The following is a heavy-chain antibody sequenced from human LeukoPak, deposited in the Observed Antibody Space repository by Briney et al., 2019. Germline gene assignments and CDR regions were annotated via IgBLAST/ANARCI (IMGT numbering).Heavy chain of an antibody. Sequence: GGSLRLSCAASGFTFSNYAMSWVRQAPGKGLEWVSVINDSGGSTYYADSVKGRFTISRDNSKNTLYLQLNSLRAEDTAVYYCAKGINRFDPWGQGTLVTVSS. CDR3: AKGINRFDP. CDR1: GFTFSNYA. V-gene: IGHV3-23*01. J-gene: IGHJ5*02. CDR2: INDSGGST.